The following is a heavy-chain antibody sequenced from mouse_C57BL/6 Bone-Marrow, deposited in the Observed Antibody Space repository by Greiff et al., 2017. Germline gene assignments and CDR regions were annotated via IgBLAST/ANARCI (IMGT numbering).Heavy chain of an antibody. D-gene: IGHD2-1*01. CDR2: IDPEDGET. CDR1: GFNINDSY. Sequence: VQLQQSGAELVKPGASVKLSCTASGFNINDSYMHWVKQRTEQGLEWIGRIDPEDGETKYAPKFQGKATITAATSSNTAYLQLSILTSEDTAVYYGASNGNWEAMDYWCQGTSVTVSS. V-gene: IGHV14-2*01. J-gene: IGHJ4*01. CDR3: ASNGNWEAMDY.